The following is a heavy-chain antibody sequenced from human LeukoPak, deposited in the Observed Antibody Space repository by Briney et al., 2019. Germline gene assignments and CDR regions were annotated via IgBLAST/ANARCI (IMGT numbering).Heavy chain of an antibody. Sequence: PGGSLRLSCAASGFTFSSYWMSWVRQAPGKGLEWVANIKQDGSEKYYVDSVKGRFTISRDNAKNSLYLQMNSLRAEDTAVYYCAKSHGDYFPYYYYMDVWGKGTTVTISS. CDR1: GFTFSSYW. D-gene: IGHD4-17*01. V-gene: IGHV3-7*03. CDR2: IKQDGSEK. J-gene: IGHJ6*03. CDR3: AKSHGDYFPYYYYMDV.